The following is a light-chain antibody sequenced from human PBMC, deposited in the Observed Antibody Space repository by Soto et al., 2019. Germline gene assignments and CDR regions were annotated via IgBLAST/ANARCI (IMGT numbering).Light chain of an antibody. V-gene: IGKV1-5*03. CDR2: KAS. CDR1: QSISIW. J-gene: IGKJ1*01. CDR3: QQYNSYSVT. Sequence: DIQMTQSPSTLSASVGDRVTITCRASQSISIWLAWYQQKPGKAPKLLIYKASSLESGVPSRFSGSGSGTEFTRTISSLQPDDFATYYCQQYNSYSVTLGQGTKVESK.